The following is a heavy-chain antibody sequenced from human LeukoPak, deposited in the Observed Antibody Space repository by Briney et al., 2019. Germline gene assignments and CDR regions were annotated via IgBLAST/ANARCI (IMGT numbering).Heavy chain of an antibody. CDR3: ARDNLNSPTETYDSSAFDI. D-gene: IGHD3-22*01. J-gene: IGHJ3*02. CDR1: GGSISSSSYY. CDR2: IYYSGST. V-gene: IGHV4-39*07. Sequence: SETLSLTCTVSGGSISSSSYYWGWIRQPPGKGLEWIGSIYYSGSTYYNPSLKSRVTISVDTSKNQFSLKLSSVTAADTAVYYCARDNLNSPTETYDSSAFDIWGQGTMVTVSS.